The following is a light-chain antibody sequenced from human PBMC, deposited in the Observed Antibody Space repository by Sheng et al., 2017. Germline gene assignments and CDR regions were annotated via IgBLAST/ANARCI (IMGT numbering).Light chain of an antibody. CDR2: LGS. Sequence: DIVMTQSPLSLPVTPGEPASISCRSSQSLLHGSGYNSLSWFLQKPGQSPQLLIYLGSNRASGVPDRFSGSGSDTDFTLKISRVEAEDVGVYYCMQVLRTPYTFGQGTKLEIK. CDR3: MQVLRTPYT. V-gene: IGKV2-28*01. CDR1: QSLLHGSGYNS. J-gene: IGKJ2*01.